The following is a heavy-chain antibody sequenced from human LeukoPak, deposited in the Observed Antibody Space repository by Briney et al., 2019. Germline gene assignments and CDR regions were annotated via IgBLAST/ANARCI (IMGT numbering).Heavy chain of an antibody. CDR2: IKSNTDGATT. Sequence: GGSLRLSCAASGFTLSNAWMSWVRQAPGKGLEWVGRIKSNTDGATTDYAAPVKGRFTISRDDSKKTLYLQMNILKTEDTAVYYCTTLPYTSTWFHPGDYWGQGTLVTVSS. J-gene: IGHJ4*02. D-gene: IGHD6-13*01. CDR1: GFTLSNAW. V-gene: IGHV3-15*01. CDR3: TTLPYTSTWFHPGDY.